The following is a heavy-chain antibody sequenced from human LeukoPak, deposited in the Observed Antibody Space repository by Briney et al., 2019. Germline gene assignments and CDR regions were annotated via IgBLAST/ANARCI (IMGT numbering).Heavy chain of an antibody. Sequence: SETQSLTCTVSGGSISSYYWNWLRQPPGKGLEWVGYIDYSGSANINPSLKSRGAISIDTSRKQFSLKLGSVTAADTAVYYCARAGGSYSFDYWGQGTLVTVSS. D-gene: IGHD3-10*01. CDR3: ARAGGSYSFDY. CDR2: IDYSGSA. CDR1: GGSISSYY. J-gene: IGHJ4*02. V-gene: IGHV4-59*01.